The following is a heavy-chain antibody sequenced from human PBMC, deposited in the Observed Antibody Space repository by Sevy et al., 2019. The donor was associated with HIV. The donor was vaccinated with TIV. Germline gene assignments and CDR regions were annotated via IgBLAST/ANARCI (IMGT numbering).Heavy chain of an antibody. CDR2: ISGGSRTI. CDR3: ARDGRRGYDMDV. V-gene: IGHV3-48*01. J-gene: IGHJ6*02. CDR1: GFTYGTHS. D-gene: IGHD3-10*01. Sequence: GGSLRLSCAASGFTYGTHSMNWVRQAPGKGLEWVSYISGGSRTIYYADSVKGRFTISRDNAKNSLSLQMNSLRVEDTVVYYCARDGRRGYDMDVWGQGTTVTVSS.